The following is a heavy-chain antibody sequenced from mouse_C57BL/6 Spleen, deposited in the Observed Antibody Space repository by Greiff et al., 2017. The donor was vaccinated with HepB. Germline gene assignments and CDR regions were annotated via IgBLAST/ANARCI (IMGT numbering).Heavy chain of an antibody. D-gene: IGHD2-5*01. CDR3: AAYYSNFFPMDY. CDR2: IYPGSGST. J-gene: IGHJ4*01. Sequence: QVQLQQPGAELVKPGASVKMSCKASGYTFTSYWITWVKQRPGQGLEWIGDIYPGSGSTNYNERFKSKATLTVDTSSSTAYMQLSSLTSEDSAVYYFAAYYSNFFPMDYWGQGTSVTVSS. CDR1: GYTFTSYW. V-gene: IGHV1-55*01.